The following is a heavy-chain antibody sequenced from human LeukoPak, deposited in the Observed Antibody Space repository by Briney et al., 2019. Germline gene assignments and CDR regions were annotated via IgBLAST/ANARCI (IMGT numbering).Heavy chain of an antibody. CDR1: GGSFSGYY. CDR3: ARGDGYSRFDY. CDR2: INHSGST. V-gene: IGHV4-34*01. D-gene: IGHD3-22*01. Sequence: SETLSLTCAVYGGSFSGYYWSWIRQPPGKGLEWIGEINHSGSTNYDPSLKSRVTISVDTSKNQFSLKLSSVTAADTAVYYCARGDGYSRFDYWGQGTLVTVSS. J-gene: IGHJ4*02.